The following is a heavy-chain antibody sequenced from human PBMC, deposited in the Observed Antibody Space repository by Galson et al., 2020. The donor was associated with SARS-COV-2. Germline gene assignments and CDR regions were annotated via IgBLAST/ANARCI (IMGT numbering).Heavy chain of an antibody. CDR2: INQSGTT. D-gene: IGHD6-19*01. CDR3: ARLDFRSGWYQFDN. CDR1: GGSFSDNY. V-gene: IGHV4-34*01. Sequence: ASETLSLTCAVIGGSFSDNYWSWIRQSPGKGLEWIGEINQSGTTNYNPSLASRVTLSLDKSKNQFSLKLTSVTAADTAVYYCARLDFRSGWYQFDNWGQGTLVTVSS. J-gene: IGHJ4*02.